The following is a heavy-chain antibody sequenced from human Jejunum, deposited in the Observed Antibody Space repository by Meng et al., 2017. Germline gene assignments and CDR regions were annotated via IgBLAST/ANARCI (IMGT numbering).Heavy chain of an antibody. V-gene: IGHV1-3*01. CDR3: ARVYCSSTSCQYYPDY. D-gene: IGHD2-2*01. J-gene: IGHJ4*02. CDR2: NNAGNGDT. Sequence: LDQAWAKANKPVSSMTVSCKASGFCVRRSAIYRGRQAPGQRLKWMGWNNAGNGDTKYSQNFQSRVTITSDKSSSTDYMELSSLGSEDTAVYYCARVYCSSTSCQYYPDYWGQGTLVTVSS. CDR1: GFCVRRSA.